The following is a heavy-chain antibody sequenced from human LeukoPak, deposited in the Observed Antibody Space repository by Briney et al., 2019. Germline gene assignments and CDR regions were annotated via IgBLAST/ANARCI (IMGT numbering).Heavy chain of an antibody. CDR3: ARGTRGYYQEDFFDY. D-gene: IGHD3-22*01. J-gene: IGHJ4*02. V-gene: IGHV4-39*07. CDR2: IYYSGST. CDR1: GGSISSSSYY. Sequence: SETLSLTCTVSGGSISSSSYYWGWIRQPPGKGLGWIGSIYYSGSTYYNPSLKSRVTISVDTSKNQFSLKLSSVTAADTAVYYCARGTRGYYQEDFFDYWGQGTLVTVSS.